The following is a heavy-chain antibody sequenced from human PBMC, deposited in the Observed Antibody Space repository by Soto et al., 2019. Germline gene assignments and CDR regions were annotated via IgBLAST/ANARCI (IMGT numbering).Heavy chain of an antibody. CDR3: AKRHCSGGSCYPHDAFDI. D-gene: IGHD2-15*01. V-gene: IGHV3-23*01. CDR2: ISGSGGGP. J-gene: IGHJ3*02. Sequence: GGSLRLSCAASGFTFRSYAMSWVRQAPGKGLEWVSAISGSGGGPYYADSVKGRFTISRDNSKNTLFLQMNSLRAEDTAVYYCAKRHCSGGSCYPHDAFDIWGQGTMVTVSS. CDR1: GFTFRSYA.